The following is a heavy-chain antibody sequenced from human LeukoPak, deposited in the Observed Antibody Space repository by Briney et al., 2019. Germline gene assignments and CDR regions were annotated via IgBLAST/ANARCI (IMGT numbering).Heavy chain of an antibody. CDR1: GGTFSSYA. CDR3: ARPLDGRITMIPGAFDI. Sequence: AALVKVSCKASGGTFSSYAISWVRQAPGQGLEWMGGIIPIFGTANYAQKFQGRVTTTADESTSTAYMELSSLRSEDTAVYYCARPLDGRITMIPGAFDIWGQGTMVTVSS. CDR2: IIPIFGTA. D-gene: IGHD3-22*01. J-gene: IGHJ3*02. V-gene: IGHV1-69*01.